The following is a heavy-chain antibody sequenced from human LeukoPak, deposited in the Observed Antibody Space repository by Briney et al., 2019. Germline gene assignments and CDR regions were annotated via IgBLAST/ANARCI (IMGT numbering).Heavy chain of an antibody. Sequence: SETLSLTCAVYGESFSGYYWSWIRQPPGKGLEWIGEINHSGSTNYNPSLKSRVTISVDTSKNRFSLILSSVTAADTAVYYCAKAYYYGSARDAFDIWGQGTMVTVSS. CDR2: INHSGST. D-gene: IGHD3-10*01. J-gene: IGHJ3*02. CDR1: GESFSGYY. CDR3: AKAYYYGSARDAFDI. V-gene: IGHV4-34*01.